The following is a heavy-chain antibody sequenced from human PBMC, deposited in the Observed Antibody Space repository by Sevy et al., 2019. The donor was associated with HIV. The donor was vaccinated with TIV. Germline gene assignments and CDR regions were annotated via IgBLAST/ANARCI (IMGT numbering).Heavy chain of an antibody. J-gene: IGHJ4*02. CDR2: IRRKADGGTT. V-gene: IGHV3-49*03. CDR3: TRVKVGSGWGAVDY. D-gene: IGHD6-19*01. CDR1: GFTFGDYA. Sequence: GGSLRLSCTASGFTFGDYAMSWFRQAPGKGLEWVGFIRRKADGGTTEYAASVKGRVTISRDDSKSIAYLQMNSLKTEDTAVYYCTRVKVGSGWGAVDYWGQGNLVTVSS.